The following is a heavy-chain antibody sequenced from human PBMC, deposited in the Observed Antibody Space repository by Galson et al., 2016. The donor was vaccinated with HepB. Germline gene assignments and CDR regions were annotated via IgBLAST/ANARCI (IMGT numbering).Heavy chain of an antibody. CDR2: IKSQTDSGTT. CDR3: VSYGPQWYFDL. V-gene: IGHV3-15*01. J-gene: IGHJ2*01. D-gene: IGHD4-17*01. Sequence: SLRLSCAASGFTFRNAWMSWVRQAPGKGLEWVGRIKSQTDSGTTDHAAPVKGRFTLSRDDSVSTLYLQMSSLKTEDTALYYCVSYGPQWYFDLWGRGTLVTVSS. CDR1: GFTFRNAW.